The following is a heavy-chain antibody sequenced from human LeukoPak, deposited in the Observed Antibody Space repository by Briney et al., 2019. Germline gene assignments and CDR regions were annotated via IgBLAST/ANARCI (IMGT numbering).Heavy chain of an antibody. CDR2: IGSTGAYI. CDR3: ARDRWELLRSVDY. V-gene: IGHV3-21*01. J-gene: IGHJ4*02. Sequence: PGRSLRLSCAASGFTFSSYSMNWVRQAPGKGLEWLSSIGSTGAYIFYADSVKGRFTISRDNAKNSLYLQMNSLRAEDTAIYYCARDRWELLRSVDYWGQGTLVTVSS. D-gene: IGHD2-15*01. CDR1: GFTFSSYS.